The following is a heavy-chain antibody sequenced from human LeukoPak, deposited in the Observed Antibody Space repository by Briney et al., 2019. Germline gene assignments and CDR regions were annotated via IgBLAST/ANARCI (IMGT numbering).Heavy chain of an antibody. D-gene: IGHD3-22*01. CDR3: ARVMHDSSGYYYVFDY. J-gene: IGHJ4*02. CDR1: GYTFTSYA. V-gene: IGHV1-2*02. CDR2: ITPSGCT. Sequence: ASVKVSCKASGYTFTSYAIHWVRQAPGQGLEWMGWITPSGCTNYPQKFQGRVAITWDTSITTGYMDLSRLTSDDTAVYYCARVMHDSSGYYYVFDYWGQGTLVTVSS.